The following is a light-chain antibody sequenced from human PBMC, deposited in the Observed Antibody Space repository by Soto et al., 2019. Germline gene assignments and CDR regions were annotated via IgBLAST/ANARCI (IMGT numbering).Light chain of an antibody. J-gene: IGKJ2*01. V-gene: IGKV4-1*01. CDR3: QQDYSTPPT. CDR1: QSVLYSSNNKNY. Sequence: DIVMTQSPDSLPVSLGERATINCESSQSVLYSSNNKNYLAWYQQKPGQPPKLLIYWASTRESGVPDRFSGSGSGTVFTLTVNSPHAEDLSVYYCQQDYSTPPTFGQRAKLEIK. CDR2: WAS.